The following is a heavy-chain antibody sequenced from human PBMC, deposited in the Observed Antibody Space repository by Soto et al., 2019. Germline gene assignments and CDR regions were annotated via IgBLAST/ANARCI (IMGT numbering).Heavy chain of an antibody. Sequence: QVQLVQSGAEVKKPGSSVKVSCKASGGTFSSYAISWVRQAPGQGLEWMGGIIPIFGTANYAQKFQGRVTITADESTSTAYMELSSLRYEDTAVYYCARGYCSGGSCYKIIDAFDIWGQGTMVTVSS. CDR1: GGTFSSYA. J-gene: IGHJ3*02. CDR3: ARGYCSGGSCYKIIDAFDI. D-gene: IGHD2-15*01. V-gene: IGHV1-69*01. CDR2: IIPIFGTA.